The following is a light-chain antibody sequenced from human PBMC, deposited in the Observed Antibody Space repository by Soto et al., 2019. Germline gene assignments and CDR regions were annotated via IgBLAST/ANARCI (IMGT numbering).Light chain of an antibody. CDR1: QSVSSSY. Sequence: EIALTQSPGTLSLSPGERDTLSCRASQSVSSSYLAWYQQKPGQAPRLLIYGASSRATGIPDRFMGSGSGTDFTLTISRLEPEDFAVYYCQQYGSSPPYTFGQGTQLEIK. CDR3: QQYGSSPPYT. J-gene: IGKJ2*01. V-gene: IGKV3-20*01. CDR2: GAS.